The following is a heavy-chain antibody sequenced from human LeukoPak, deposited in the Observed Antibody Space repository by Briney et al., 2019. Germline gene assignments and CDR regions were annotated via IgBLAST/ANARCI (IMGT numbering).Heavy chain of an antibody. CDR1: GYTFTGYY. CDR3: ARDRIVVVTASQGYYYGMDV. Sequence: ASVKVSCKASGYTFTGYYMHWVRQAPGQGLEWMGWINPNSGGTNYAQKFQGRVTMTRDTSISTAYMELSRLRSDDTAAYYCARDRIVVVTASQGYYYGMDVWGQGTTVTVSS. J-gene: IGHJ6*02. D-gene: IGHD2-21*02. V-gene: IGHV1-2*02. CDR2: INPNSGGT.